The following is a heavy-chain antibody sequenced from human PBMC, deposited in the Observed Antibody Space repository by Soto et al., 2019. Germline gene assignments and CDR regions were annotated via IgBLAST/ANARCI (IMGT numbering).Heavy chain of an antibody. CDR1: GGSISSGDYY. V-gene: IGHV4-30-4*01. CDR3: ARGDSSGYTFDY. J-gene: IGHJ4*02. Sequence: QVQLQESGPGLVKPSQTLSLTCTVSGGSISSGDYYWSWIRQPPGKGLEWIGYIYYSGSPYYNPSPKKSITISIDPAQNPFSLKLSSVTAANPGVDYRARGDSSGYTFDYWGQGTLVTVSS. D-gene: IGHD6-19*01. CDR2: IYYSGSP.